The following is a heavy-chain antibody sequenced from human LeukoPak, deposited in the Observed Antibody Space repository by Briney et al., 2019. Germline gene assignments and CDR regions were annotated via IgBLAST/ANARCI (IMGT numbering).Heavy chain of an antibody. CDR1: GFTFSSYA. D-gene: IGHD2-2*02. J-gene: IGHJ4*02. V-gene: IGHV3-23*01. CDR3: AKDHRAGIPYYYFDY. Sequence: PGRSLRLSCAASGFTFSSYAMHWVRQAPGKGLEWVSAISGSGGSTYYADSVKGRFTISRDNSKNTLYLQMNSLRAEDTAVYYCAKDHRAGIPYYYFDYWGQGTLVTASS. CDR2: ISGSGGST.